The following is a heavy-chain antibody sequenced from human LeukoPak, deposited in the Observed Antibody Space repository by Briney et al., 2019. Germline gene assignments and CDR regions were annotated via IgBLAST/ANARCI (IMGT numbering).Heavy chain of an antibody. D-gene: IGHD2-2*01. V-gene: IGHV3-48*01. CDR2: ISSSSSTI. CDR3: ARGQTRYRNCSSTSCYPLFDY. Sequence: GGSLRLSCAASGFTFSSYSMNWVRQAPGQGLEWVSYISSSSSTIYYADSVKGRFTISRDKAKNSLYLQMNSLRAEDTAVYYCARGQTRYRNCSSTSCYPLFDYWGQGTLVTVSS. J-gene: IGHJ4*02. CDR1: GFTFSSYS.